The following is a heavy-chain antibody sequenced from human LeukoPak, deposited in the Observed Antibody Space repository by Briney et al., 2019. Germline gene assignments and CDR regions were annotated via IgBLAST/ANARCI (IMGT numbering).Heavy chain of an antibody. D-gene: IGHD5-12*01. V-gene: IGHV1-69*02. CDR1: GGTLSSYT. CDR2: IIPILGIA. J-gene: IGHJ4*02. CDR3: ASGDPVATAFFEAIDY. Sequence: SVKDFCKASGGTLSSYTISWVRQARGQGIEWMGEIIPILGIANYAQKFQGRVTITADKSTSTAYMELSSLRSEDTAVYYCASGDPVATAFFEAIDYWGQGTLVTVSS.